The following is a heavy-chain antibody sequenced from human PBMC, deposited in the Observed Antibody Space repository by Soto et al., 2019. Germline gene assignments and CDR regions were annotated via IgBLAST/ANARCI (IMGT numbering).Heavy chain of an antibody. CDR2: INAHSGGT. CDR3: AKDLTRQLAYWLDP. CDR1: GFSFTGYY. D-gene: IGHD6-6*01. Sequence: ASVKVSCKASGFSFTGYYIHWLRQAPGQGLEWMGWINAHSGGTEYAQKFQGRVTLTRDTSISTAYMTLSSLRSDDTAIYYCAKDLTRQLAYWLDPWRHGTQATVSS. J-gene: IGHJ5*02. V-gene: IGHV1-2*02.